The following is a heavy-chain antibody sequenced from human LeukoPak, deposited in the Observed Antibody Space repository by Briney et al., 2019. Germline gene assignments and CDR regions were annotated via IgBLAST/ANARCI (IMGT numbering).Heavy chain of an antibody. CDR2: IKQDGSEK. CDR1: GFTFSNYW. V-gene: IGHV3-7*01. Sequence: GGSLRLSCAASGFTFSNYWMSWVRQAPGRGLEWVANIKQDGSEKYSVNSVKGRFTISRDNAKNSLYLQMNSLRAEDTAIYYCAREDDWNYEDYWGQGTLVTVSS. D-gene: IGHD1-7*01. J-gene: IGHJ4*02. CDR3: AREDDWNYEDY.